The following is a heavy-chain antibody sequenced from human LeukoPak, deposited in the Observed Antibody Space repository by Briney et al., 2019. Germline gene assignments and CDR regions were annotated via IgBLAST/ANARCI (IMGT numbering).Heavy chain of an antibody. D-gene: IGHD2-2*02. CDR2: ISYDGSNK. CDR1: EFTFSSYA. Sequence: GGSLRLSCAASEFTFSSYAMHWVRQAPGKGLEWVAVISYDGSNKYYADSVKGRFTISRDNSKNTLYLQMNSLRAEDTAVYYCATLGYCSSTSCYSFDYWGQGTLVTVSS. J-gene: IGHJ4*02. V-gene: IGHV3-30*04. CDR3: ATLGYCSSTSCYSFDY.